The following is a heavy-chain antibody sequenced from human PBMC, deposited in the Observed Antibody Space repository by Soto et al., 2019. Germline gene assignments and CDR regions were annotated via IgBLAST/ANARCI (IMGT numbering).Heavy chain of an antibody. CDR1: GGSISSGDYH. V-gene: IGHV4-30-4*02. J-gene: IGHJ4*02. D-gene: IGHD1-26*01. CDR2: LYYSGST. CDR3: ARVVGATYFDY. Sequence: SDTPSLTCTFSGGSISSGDYHWSLIRQPPGKGLEWIGYLYYSGSTYYNPSLKSRVTISVDTSKNQFSLKLSSVTAADTAVYYCARVVGATYFDYWGQGTLVTVSS.